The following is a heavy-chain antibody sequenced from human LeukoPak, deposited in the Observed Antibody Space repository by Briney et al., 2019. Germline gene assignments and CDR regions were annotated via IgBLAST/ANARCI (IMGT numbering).Heavy chain of an antibody. J-gene: IGHJ4*02. Sequence: ASVKVSCKASGGTFSSYAISRVRQAPGQGLEWMGGIIPIFGTANYAQKFQGRVTITADKSTSTAYMELSSLRSEDTAVYYCARAPWKSSSWYYLDYWGQGTLVTVSS. V-gene: IGHV1-69*06. CDR2: IIPIFGTA. D-gene: IGHD6-13*01. CDR1: GGTFSSYA. CDR3: ARAPWKSSSWYYLDY.